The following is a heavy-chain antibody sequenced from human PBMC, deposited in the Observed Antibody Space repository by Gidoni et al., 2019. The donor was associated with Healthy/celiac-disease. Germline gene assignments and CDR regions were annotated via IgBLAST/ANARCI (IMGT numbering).Heavy chain of an antibody. J-gene: IGHJ4*02. V-gene: IGHV3-33*01. CDR2: IWYDGSNK. CDR1: GFIFSSYG. Sequence: QVQLVESGGGVVQPGRSRRLACAAYGFIFSSYGMHWVRQAPGKGLEWVAVIWYDGSNKYYADSVKGRFTISRDNSKNTLYLQMNSLRAEDTAVYYCARDLVVGATDFDYWGQGTLVTVSS. CDR3: ARDLVVGATDFDY. D-gene: IGHD1-26*01.